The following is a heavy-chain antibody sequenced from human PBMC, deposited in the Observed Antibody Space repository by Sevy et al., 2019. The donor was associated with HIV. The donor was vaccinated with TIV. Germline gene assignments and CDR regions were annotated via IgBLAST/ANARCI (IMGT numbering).Heavy chain of an antibody. J-gene: IGHJ6*03. Sequence: GGSLRLSCAASGFTFSSYGMHWVRQAPGKGLEWVAVIWYDGSNKYYADSVKGPITISRDNSKNTLYRQMNSLRAEYTGVKYCARDRVAMRGGYYYYYMDVWGKGTTVTVSS. CDR3: ARDRVAMRGGYYYYYMDV. V-gene: IGHV3-33*01. CDR2: IWYDGSNK. CDR1: GFTFSSYG. D-gene: IGHD2-2*01.